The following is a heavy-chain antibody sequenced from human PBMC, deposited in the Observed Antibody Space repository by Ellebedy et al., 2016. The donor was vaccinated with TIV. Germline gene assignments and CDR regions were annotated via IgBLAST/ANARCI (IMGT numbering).Heavy chain of an antibody. D-gene: IGHD6-19*01. V-gene: IGHV4-39*01. CDR1: VGSISTTGHY. J-gene: IGHJ4*02. CDR2: IYYRGNT. CDR3: ARRGSVAGNPIFDY. Sequence: SETLSLXXTVSVGSISTTGHYWGWIRQPPGKGLEWIGSIYYRGNTYHKPSLQSRVTFSVDTSKNQFSLKLTSVTAADSAVYYCARRGSVAGNPIFDYWGQGTLVTVSS.